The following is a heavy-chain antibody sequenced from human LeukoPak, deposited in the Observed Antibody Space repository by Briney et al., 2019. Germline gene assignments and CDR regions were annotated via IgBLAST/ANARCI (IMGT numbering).Heavy chain of an antibody. Sequence: SETLSLTCTVSGYSISSGYYWGWIRQPPGKGLEWIGSIYHSGSTYYNPSLKSRVTISVDTSKNQFSLKLSSVNAADTAVYYCARGVGYSSGWYVGYYYYYYMDVWGKGTTVTVSS. V-gene: IGHV4-38-2*02. D-gene: IGHD6-19*01. J-gene: IGHJ6*03. CDR2: IYHSGST. CDR3: ARGVGYSSGWYVGYYYYYYMDV. CDR1: GYSISSGYY.